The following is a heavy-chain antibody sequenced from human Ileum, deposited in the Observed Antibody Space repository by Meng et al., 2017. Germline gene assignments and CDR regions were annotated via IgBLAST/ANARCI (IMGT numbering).Heavy chain of an antibody. J-gene: IGHJ5*02. CDR3: AHRRGRYGSGSYYKYNWFDP. V-gene: IGHV2-5*01. CDR1: GFSLSTSGVG. CDR2: IYWNDDK. Sequence: QIPLKGSRPTLVKPTQTLTLPCTFSGFSLSTSGVGLGWIRQPPGKALEWLALIYWNDDKRYSPSLKSRLTITKDTSKNQVVLTMTNMDPVDTATYYCAHRRGRYGSGSYYKYNWFDPWGQGTLVTVSS. D-gene: IGHD3-10*01.